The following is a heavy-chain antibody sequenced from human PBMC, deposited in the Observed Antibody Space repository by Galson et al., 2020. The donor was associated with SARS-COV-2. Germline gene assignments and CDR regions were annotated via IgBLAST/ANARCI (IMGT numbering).Heavy chain of an antibody. CDR1: GFTFSSYG. Sequence: QLGESLKISCAASGFTFSSYGMHWVRQAPGKGLEWVAVIWYDGSNKYYADSVKGRFTISRDNSKNTLYLQMNSLRAEDTAVYYCAKDLVAVAGPFDYWGQGTLVTVSS. J-gene: IGHJ4*02. CDR2: IWYDGSNK. V-gene: IGHV3-33*06. CDR3: AKDLVAVAGPFDY. D-gene: IGHD6-19*01.